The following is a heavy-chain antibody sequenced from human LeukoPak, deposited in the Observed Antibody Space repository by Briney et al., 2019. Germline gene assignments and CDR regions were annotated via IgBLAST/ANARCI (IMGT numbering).Heavy chain of an antibody. Sequence: PSETLSLTCTVSGGSISSYYLSWIRQTAGKGLEWIGRMYSSGSNYSPSLKSRVTISVDTSKNQFSLKVSSVTAADTAVYYCASLTTADAFDIWGQGTMVTVSS. CDR3: ASLTTADAFDI. D-gene: IGHD3-22*01. J-gene: IGHJ3*02. V-gene: IGHV4-4*07. CDR2: MYSSGS. CDR1: GGSISSYY.